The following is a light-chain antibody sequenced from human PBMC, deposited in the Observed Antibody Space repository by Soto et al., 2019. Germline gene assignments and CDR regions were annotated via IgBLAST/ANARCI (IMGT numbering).Light chain of an antibody. V-gene: IGKV3-15*01. Sequence: EIVMTQSPATLSVSPGERATLSCRASQSIYSNLAWYQQRPGQPPRLLIYRASTRATDIPARFSGSGSGTEFTLTISSLQSEDFAVYYCQQYHNLWTFGQGTKVDNK. CDR2: RAS. CDR1: QSIYSN. CDR3: QQYHNLWT. J-gene: IGKJ1*01.